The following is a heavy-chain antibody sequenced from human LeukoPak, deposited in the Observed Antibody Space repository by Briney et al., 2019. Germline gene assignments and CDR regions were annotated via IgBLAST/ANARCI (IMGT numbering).Heavy chain of an antibody. CDR1: GFTFDDLA. V-gene: IGHV3-43*02. CDR3: ARQKWELVFDY. D-gene: IGHD1-26*01. CDR2: ISGDGGST. Sequence: PGGSLRLSCAASGFTFDDLAIHWVRQVPGKGLEWVSLISGDGGSTDYADSVKGRFTVSRDNIKKSLYLQMNSLRTEDTALYSCARQKWELVFDYWGLGTLVTVSS. J-gene: IGHJ4*02.